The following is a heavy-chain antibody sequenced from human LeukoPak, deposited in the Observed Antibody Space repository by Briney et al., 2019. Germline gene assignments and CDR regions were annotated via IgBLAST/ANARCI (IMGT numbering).Heavy chain of an antibody. CDR2: IIPIFGTA. D-gene: IGHD4-17*01. V-gene: IGHV1-69*13. Sequence: SVKVSCKASGGTFSSYAISWVRQAPGQGLEWMGGIIPIFGTANYAQKFQGRVTITADESTSTAYMELSSLRSEDTAVYYCARSYGDQYYFDYWGQGTLATVSS. J-gene: IGHJ4*02. CDR3: ARSYGDQYYFDY. CDR1: GGTFSSYA.